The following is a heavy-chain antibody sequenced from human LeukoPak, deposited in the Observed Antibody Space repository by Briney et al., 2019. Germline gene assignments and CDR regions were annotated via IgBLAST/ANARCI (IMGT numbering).Heavy chain of an antibody. V-gene: IGHV3-30*03. CDR1: GFTFSSYG. D-gene: IGHD3-9*01. J-gene: IGHJ4*02. CDR2: ISYDGSNK. Sequence: GGSLRLSCAASGFTFSSYGMHWVRQAPGKGLEWVAVISYDGSNKYYADSVKGRFTISRDNSKNTLYLQMNSLRAEDTAVYYCARDQQTYYDILTGSGFDYWGQGTLVTVSS. CDR3: ARDQQTYYDILTGSGFDY.